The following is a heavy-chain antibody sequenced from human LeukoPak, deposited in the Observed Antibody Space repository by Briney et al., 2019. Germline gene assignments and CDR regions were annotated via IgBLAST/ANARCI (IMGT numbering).Heavy chain of an antibody. CDR2: LNPNSGNA. CDR3: ARRKFLGWFDP. V-gene: IGHV1-8*03. D-gene: IGHD7-27*01. J-gene: IGHJ5*02. CDR1: GYIFTTYD. Sequence: ASVTVSCQASGYIFTTYDIGWVRQATGQGLDWMGWLNPNSGNAGYAQKFQGRVTISRNTSIRTAYMELSSLRSDDTSIYYCARRKFLGWFDPWGQGTLVTVSS.